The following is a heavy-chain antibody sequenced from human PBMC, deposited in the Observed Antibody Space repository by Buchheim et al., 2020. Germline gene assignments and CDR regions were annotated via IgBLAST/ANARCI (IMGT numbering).Heavy chain of an antibody. Sequence: QVQLVQSGAEVKKPGSSVKVSCKASGGTFSSYAISWVRQAPGQGLEWMGGIIPIFGTANYAQKFQGRVTITADKSTSTAYMELSSLRSEDTAAYYCASRFISWTPRPYYYYGLGVWGQGTT. D-gene: IGHD3-10*01. CDR2: IIPIFGTA. CDR1: GGTFSSYA. V-gene: IGHV1-69*06. CDR3: ASRFISWTPRPYYYYGLGV. J-gene: IGHJ6*02.